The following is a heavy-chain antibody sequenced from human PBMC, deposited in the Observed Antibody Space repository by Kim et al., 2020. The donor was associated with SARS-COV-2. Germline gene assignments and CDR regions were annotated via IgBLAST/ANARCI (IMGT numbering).Heavy chain of an antibody. Sequence: ASVKVSCKASGYTFTSYGISWVRQAPGQGLEWMGWISAYNGNTNYAQKLQGRVTMTTDTSTSTAYMELRSLRSDDTAVYYCARDPTPSRAAYYDFWSGYYPPGGYNWFDPWGQGTLVTVSS. CDR2: ISAYNGNT. D-gene: IGHD3-3*01. V-gene: IGHV1-18*01. CDR1: GYTFTSYG. CDR3: ARDPTPSRAAYYDFWSGYYPPGGYNWFDP. J-gene: IGHJ5*02.